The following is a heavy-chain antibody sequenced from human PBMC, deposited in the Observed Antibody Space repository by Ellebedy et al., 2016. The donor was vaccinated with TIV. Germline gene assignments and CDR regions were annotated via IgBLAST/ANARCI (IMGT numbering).Heavy chain of an antibody. V-gene: IGHV4-4*02. CDR2: IFHSGST. D-gene: IGHD1-26*01. CDR1: GDSISSSNW. CDR3: ARELSGNFFDF. Sequence: SETLSLTXAVSGDSISSSNWWSWVRQTPGKGLEWIGEIFHSGSTNYNPSLKSRVTMSIDKSKNQFSLELTSVTAADTAVYYCARELSGNFFDFWGQGTLVTVPS. J-gene: IGHJ4*02.